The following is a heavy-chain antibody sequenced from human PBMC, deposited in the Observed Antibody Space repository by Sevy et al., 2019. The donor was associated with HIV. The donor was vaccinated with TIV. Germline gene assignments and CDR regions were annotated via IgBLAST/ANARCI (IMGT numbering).Heavy chain of an antibody. Sequence: ASVKVSCKASGYTFTSYDINWVRKATGQGLEWMGGRGPKSGKKGYAQRFQGRVTMTRNTSIGTAYMEVSSLRSEDTAVYYCARLSGGYWGQGTLVTVSS. J-gene: IGHJ4*02. V-gene: IGHV1-8*01. CDR2: RGPKSGKK. CDR3: ARLSGGY. CDR1: GYTFTSYD. D-gene: IGHD3-10*01.